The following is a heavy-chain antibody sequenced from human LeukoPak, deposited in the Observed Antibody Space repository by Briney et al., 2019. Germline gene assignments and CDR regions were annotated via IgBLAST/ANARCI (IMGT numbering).Heavy chain of an antibody. V-gene: IGHV3-7*01. Sequence: GGSLRLSSATSGFTFENFWMHWVRQAPGKGLEWVANIKQDDSEKYYVDSVRGRFTISRDNAKNSLYLQMNSLEVEDTAVYYCARGSSFGSYWGQGTLVTVSS. CDR3: ARGSSFGSY. CDR2: IKQDDSEK. J-gene: IGHJ4*02. CDR1: GFTFENFW. D-gene: IGHD6-6*01.